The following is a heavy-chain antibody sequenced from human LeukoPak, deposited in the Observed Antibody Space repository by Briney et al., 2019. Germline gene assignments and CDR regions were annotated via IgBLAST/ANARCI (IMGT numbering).Heavy chain of an antibody. V-gene: IGHV3-48*03. CDR1: GFTFSSYE. Sequence: GGSLRLSCAASGFTFSSYEMNWVRQAPGKGLEWVSYISSSGSTIYYADSVKGRFTIYRDNAKDSVYLQMYSLRADDTALYYCARDATTAVGWVYMDVWGKGTTVTVSS. CDR2: ISSSGSTI. D-gene: IGHD6-13*01. J-gene: IGHJ6*03. CDR3: ARDATTAVGWVYMDV.